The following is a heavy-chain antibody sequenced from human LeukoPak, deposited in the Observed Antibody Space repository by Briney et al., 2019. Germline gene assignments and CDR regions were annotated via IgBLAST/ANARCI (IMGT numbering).Heavy chain of an antibody. J-gene: IGHJ4*01. V-gene: IGHV3-7*01. CDR3: AKLLRDVTIYDF. D-gene: IGHD4-23*01. CDR1: GVTFSSYN. Sequence: GGSLRLSCAASGVTFSSYNMNWVRQAPGKGLEWVGSINQDESANRYVASVKGRFTISRDNTKNSLLPQMNSLRAEDAAFYSCAKLLRDVTIYDFWGHGTLVTVSS. CDR2: INQDESAN.